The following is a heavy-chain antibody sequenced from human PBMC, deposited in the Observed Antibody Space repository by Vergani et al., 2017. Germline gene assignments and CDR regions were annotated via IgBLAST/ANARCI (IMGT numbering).Heavy chain of an antibody. CDR3: ARAEGPRGMDV. J-gene: IGHJ6*02. V-gene: IGHV3-48*03. CDR1: GFTFSSYE. CDR2: ISNSGSTI. Sequence: DVQLVESGGGLLQPGGSLRLSCAASGFTFSSYEMNWFRPAPGKGLEWVSYISNSGSTIYYADSVKGRFTISRDNAKNSLYLQMNSLRAEDTAVYYCARAEGPRGMDVWGQGTTVTVSS.